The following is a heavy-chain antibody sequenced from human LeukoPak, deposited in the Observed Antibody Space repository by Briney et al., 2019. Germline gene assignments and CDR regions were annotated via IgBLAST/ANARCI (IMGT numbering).Heavy chain of an antibody. CDR2: INWDGSST. Sequence: GGSLRLSCEASGFTFDDYGMTWVRQGPGKGLEWVCGINWDGSSTTYAASVEGRFTISRDNAKNSLSLLMSSLRVEDTALYYCARMGDHDYDDHVDHHYYIDVWGNGTTVTVSS. V-gene: IGHV3-20*04. D-gene: IGHD4-17*01. J-gene: IGHJ6*03. CDR3: ARMGDHDYDDHVDHHYYIDV. CDR1: GFTFDDYG.